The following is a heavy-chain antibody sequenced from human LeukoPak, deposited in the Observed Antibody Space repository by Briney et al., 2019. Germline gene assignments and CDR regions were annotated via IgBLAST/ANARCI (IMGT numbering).Heavy chain of an antibody. J-gene: IGHJ5*02. CDR3: ASWGIAAAGRNNWFDP. Sequence: SETLSLTCPVSGGSISSYYLSWIRQPPGQGLEWVGDIYYSGSTNYNPALKSRVTISVDTSKNQFSLKLSSVTAADTAVYYCASWGIAAAGRNNWFDPWGQGTLVTVSS. D-gene: IGHD6-13*01. CDR1: GGSISSYY. CDR2: IYYSGST. V-gene: IGHV4-59*01.